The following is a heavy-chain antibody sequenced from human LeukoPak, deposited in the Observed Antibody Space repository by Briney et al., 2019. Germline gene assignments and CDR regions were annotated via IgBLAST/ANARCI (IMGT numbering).Heavy chain of an antibody. Sequence: GGSLRLSCAASGFNLSAYSMNWVRQAPGQGLEWVSYISRSSDAIYDADSVKGRFTISRDNAKNLLFLQMNSLGVEDTALYYCARGDSDHYITLDYWGQGTLVTVSS. V-gene: IGHV3-48*01. D-gene: IGHD4-17*01. J-gene: IGHJ4*02. CDR1: GFNLSAYS. CDR3: ARGDSDHYITLDY. CDR2: ISRSSDAI.